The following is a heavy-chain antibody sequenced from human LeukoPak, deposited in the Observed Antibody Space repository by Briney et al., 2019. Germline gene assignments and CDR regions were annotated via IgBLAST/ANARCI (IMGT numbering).Heavy chain of an antibody. J-gene: IGHJ6*03. D-gene: IGHD6-19*01. V-gene: IGHV3-7*01. CDR2: IKQDGSEK. Sequence: GGSLRLSCAASGFTFTTYWMSWVRQAPGKRLEWVANIKQDGSEKYYVDSVKGRFTISRDNAKNSLYLQMNSLRAEDTAVYYCARVSRIAVAGIYYYYYYMDVWGKGTTVTISS. CDR3: ARVSRIAVAGIYYYYYYMDV. CDR1: GFTFTTYW.